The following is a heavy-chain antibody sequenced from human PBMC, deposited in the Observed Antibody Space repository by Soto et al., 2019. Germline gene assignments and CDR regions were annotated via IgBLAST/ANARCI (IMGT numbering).Heavy chain of an antibody. J-gene: IGHJ5*02. CDR1: GGSFSGYY. CDR3: ARGKRDIVVVVAASGQLKTTPAFDP. CDR2: INHSGST. Sequence: NPSETLSLTCAVYGGSFSGYYWSWIRQPPGKGLEWIGEINHSGSTNYNPSLKSRVTISVDTSKNQFSLKLSSVTAADTAVYYCARGKRDIVVVVAASGQLKTTPAFDPWGKGTLVTVPS. D-gene: IGHD2-15*01. V-gene: IGHV4-34*01.